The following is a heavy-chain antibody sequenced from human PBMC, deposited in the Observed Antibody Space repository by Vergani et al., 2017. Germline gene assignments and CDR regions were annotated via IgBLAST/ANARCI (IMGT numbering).Heavy chain of an antibody. J-gene: IGHJ4*02. CDR2: IYYSGST. Sequence: QVQLQQWGAGLLKPSEPLSLTCTVSGGSISSGGYYWSWIRQHPGKGLEWIGYIYYSGSTYYNPSLKSRVTISVDTSKNQFSLKLSSVTAADTAVYYCARGGWNYEIGPTIYYFDYWGQGTLVTVSS. D-gene: IGHD1-7*01. V-gene: IGHV4-31*03. CDR3: ARGGWNYEIGPTIYYFDY. CDR1: GGSISSGGYY.